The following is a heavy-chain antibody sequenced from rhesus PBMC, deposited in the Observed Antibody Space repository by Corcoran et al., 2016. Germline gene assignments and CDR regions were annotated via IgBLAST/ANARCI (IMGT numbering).Heavy chain of an antibody. J-gene: IGHJ4*01. Sequence: QVQLQESGPGLVKPSETLSLTCAVSGGSISSSYWSWIRQAPGKGLEWIGYIYGSGSSTNYNPSLKSRVTLSVDTSKNQLSLKLSSVTAADTAVYYCATSGVVTEPNYWGQGVLVTVSS. CDR3: ATSGVVTEPNY. V-gene: IGHV4S11*01. CDR1: GGSISSSY. D-gene: IGHD3-16*01. CDR2: IYGSGSST.